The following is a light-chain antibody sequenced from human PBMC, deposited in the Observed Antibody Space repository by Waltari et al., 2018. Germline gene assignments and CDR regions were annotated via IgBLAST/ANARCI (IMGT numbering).Light chain of an antibody. V-gene: IGLV3-1*01. Sequence: SYELIQPASVSVSPGQTASITCSGDKLGDKYACWFQQKPGQSPILVIYQDNKPPSGIPGRFSGSNSGDTSTLTISGTQPMDEADYYCQTWDSGTVLFGGGTELTVL. J-gene: IGLJ2*01. CDR1: KLGDKY. CDR2: QDN. CDR3: QTWDSGTVL.